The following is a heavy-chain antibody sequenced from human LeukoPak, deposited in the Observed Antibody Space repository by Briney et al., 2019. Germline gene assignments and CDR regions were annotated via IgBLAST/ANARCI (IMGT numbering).Heavy chain of an antibody. CDR1: GYTLTELS. Sequence: VASVKVSCKVSGYTLTELSMHWVRQAPGKGLEWMGGFDPEDGETIYAQKFQGRVTMTEDTSTDTAYMELSSLRSEDTAVYYCAKDRVSSWGYDAFDIWGQGTMVTVSS. D-gene: IGHD3-16*01. J-gene: IGHJ3*02. CDR2: FDPEDGET. CDR3: AKDRVSSWGYDAFDI. V-gene: IGHV1-24*01.